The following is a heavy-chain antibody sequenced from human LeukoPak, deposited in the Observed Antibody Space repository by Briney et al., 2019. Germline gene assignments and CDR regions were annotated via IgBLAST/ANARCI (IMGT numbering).Heavy chain of an antibody. J-gene: IGHJ4*02. V-gene: IGHV4-34*01. D-gene: IGHD3-16*01. CDR3: ARHVGKWGWDY. CDR2: INHSGST. Sequence: PGGSLRLSCAASGFTFSDHYMSWIRQPPGKGLEWIGEINHSGSTNYNPSLKSRVTISVDPSKNQFSLKLSSVTAADTAMYYCARHVGKWGWDYWGQGTLVTVSS. CDR1: GFTFSDHY.